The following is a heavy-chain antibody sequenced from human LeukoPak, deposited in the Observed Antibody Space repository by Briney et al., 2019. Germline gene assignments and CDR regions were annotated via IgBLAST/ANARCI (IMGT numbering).Heavy chain of an antibody. CDR1: GGSFSGYY. V-gene: IGHV4-34*01. CDR3: AGGMGSSWAGETHFDY. CDR2: INHSGST. D-gene: IGHD6-13*01. Sequence: SETLSLTCAVYGGSFSGYYWSWIRQPPGKGLEWIGEINHSGSTNYNPSLKSRVTISVDTSKNQFSLKLSSVTAADTAVYYCAGGMGSSWAGETHFDYWGQGTLVTVSS. J-gene: IGHJ4*02.